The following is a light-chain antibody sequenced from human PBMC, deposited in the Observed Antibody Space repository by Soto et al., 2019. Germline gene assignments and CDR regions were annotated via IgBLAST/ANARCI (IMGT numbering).Light chain of an antibody. V-gene: IGKV1-33*01. CDR3: QQYASLPLT. CDR2: DAS. J-gene: IGKJ3*01. CDR1: DDISNY. Sequence: DIQMTQSPSSLSASVGDRVTITCQASDDISNYLNWYQQQPGQAPKVLIYDASHLESGVPSRFRGGGSGTEFTFTISSLQAEDIATYYCQQYASLPLTFGPGTKVDIK.